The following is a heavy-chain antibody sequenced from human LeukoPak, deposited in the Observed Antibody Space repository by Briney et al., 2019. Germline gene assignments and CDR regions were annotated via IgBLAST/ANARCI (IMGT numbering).Heavy chain of an antibody. D-gene: IGHD3-22*01. J-gene: IGHJ6*02. CDR3: VRSSGYSTSYYYYGMDV. V-gene: IGHV4-30-4*01. CDR2: IYYSGST. Sequence: SETLSLTCTVSGGSISSGDYYWRWLRQPPGKGLEWLGYIYYSGSTYYNPSLKSRVTISVDTSKNQFSLKLSSVTAADTAVYYCVRSSGYSTSYYYYGMDVWGQGTTVTVSS. CDR1: GGSISSGDYY.